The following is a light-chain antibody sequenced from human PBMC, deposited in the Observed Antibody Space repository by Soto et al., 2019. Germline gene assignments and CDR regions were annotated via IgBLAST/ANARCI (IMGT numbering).Light chain of an antibody. J-gene: IGKJ1*01. Sequence: DIQMTQSPSSLSASVGDRVTITCRASQGISSYLNWYQQKPGKAPKLLIYAASSLQSGVPSRFSGSGSGTDFTLTISSLQPDDFATYYYQHYNSYSEAFGQGTKVDIK. CDR2: AAS. V-gene: IGKV1-39*01. CDR1: QGISSY. CDR3: QHYNSYSEA.